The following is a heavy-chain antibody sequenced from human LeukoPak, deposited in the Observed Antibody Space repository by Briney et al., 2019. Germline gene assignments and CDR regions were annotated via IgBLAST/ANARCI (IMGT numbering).Heavy chain of an antibody. D-gene: IGHD1-26*01. V-gene: IGHV3-23*01. CDR3: AKDPGVSGSPDY. J-gene: IGHJ4*02. Sequence: PGGPLRLSCAASGFTFSSYAMSWVRQAPGKGLEWVSAISGGGGGTYYADSVKGRFTISRDSSKTTLYLQMNSLRVEDTAVYYCAKDPGVSGSPDYWGQGTLVTVSS. CDR1: GFTFSSYA. CDR2: ISGGGGGT.